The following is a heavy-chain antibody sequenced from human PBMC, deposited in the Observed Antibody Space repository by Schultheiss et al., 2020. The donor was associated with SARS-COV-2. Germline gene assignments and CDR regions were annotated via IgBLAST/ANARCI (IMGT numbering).Heavy chain of an antibody. CDR3: ARHRIPYYFDY. CDR2: ISSSGSAI. V-gene: IGHV3-48*03. J-gene: IGHJ4*02. Sequence: GGSLRLSCEASGFTFSNYAMNWVRQAPGKGLEWVSYISSSGSAIFYADSVKGRFTISRDNAKKSLYLQMNSLRAEDTAVYYCARHRIPYYFDYWGQGTLVTVSS. CDR1: GFTFSNYA.